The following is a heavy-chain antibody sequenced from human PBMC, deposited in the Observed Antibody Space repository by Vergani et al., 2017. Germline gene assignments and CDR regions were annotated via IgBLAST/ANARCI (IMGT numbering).Heavy chain of an antibody. CDR2: IKSKTDGGTT. CDR3: TTDIRSYSYGLAY. D-gene: IGHD5-18*01. V-gene: IGHV3-15*01. J-gene: IGHJ4*02. CDR1: GFTFSSYA. Sequence: EVQLVESGGGLVQPGGSLRLSCSASGFTFSSYAMHWVRQAPGKGLEWVGRIKSKTDGGTTDYAAPVKGRFTISRDDSKNTLYLQMNSLKTEDTAVYYCTTDIRSYSYGLAYWGQGTLVTVSS.